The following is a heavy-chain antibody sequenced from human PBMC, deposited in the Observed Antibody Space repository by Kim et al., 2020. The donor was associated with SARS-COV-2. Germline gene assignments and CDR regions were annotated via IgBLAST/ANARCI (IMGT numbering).Heavy chain of an antibody. D-gene: IGHD6-19*01. CDR1: GFTFSSYG. CDR3: AKDISVGWYEGFDY. Sequence: GGSLRLSCAASGFTFSSYGMHWVRQAPGKGLEWVAVISCDGSNKYYADSVKGRFTISRDNSKNTLYLQMNSLRAEDTAVYYCAKDISVGWYEGFDYWGQGTLVTVSS. J-gene: IGHJ4*02. CDR2: ISCDGSNK. V-gene: IGHV3-30*18.